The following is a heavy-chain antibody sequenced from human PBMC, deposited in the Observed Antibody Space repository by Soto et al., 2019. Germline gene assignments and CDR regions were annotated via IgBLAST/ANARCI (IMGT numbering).Heavy chain of an antibody. Sequence: GGSLRLSCAASGFAFSNYWMSWVRQAPGKGLQWVAIVQQDGSEKYYVDSVKGRFTISRDNAKNSLYLQMNSLRAEDTAVYYCAKVRRWEDYFDYWGQGTLVTVSS. D-gene: IGHD1-26*01. J-gene: IGHJ4*02. CDR3: AKVRRWEDYFDY. CDR1: GFAFSNYW. V-gene: IGHV3-7*02. CDR2: VQQDGSEK.